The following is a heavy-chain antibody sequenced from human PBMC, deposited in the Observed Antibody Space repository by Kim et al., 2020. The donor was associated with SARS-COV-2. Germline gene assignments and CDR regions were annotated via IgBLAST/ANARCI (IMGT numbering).Heavy chain of an antibody. CDR3: ARELGASSSWSYAFDI. J-gene: IGHJ3*02. CDR1: GFTFSSYW. CDR2: IKQDGSEK. D-gene: IGHD6-13*01. V-gene: IGHV3-7*05. Sequence: GGSLRLSCAASGFTFSSYWMSWVRQAPGKGLEWVANIKQDGSEKYYVDSVKGRFTISRDNAKNSLYLQMNSLRAEDTAVYYCARELGASSSWSYAFDIWGQGTMVTVSS.